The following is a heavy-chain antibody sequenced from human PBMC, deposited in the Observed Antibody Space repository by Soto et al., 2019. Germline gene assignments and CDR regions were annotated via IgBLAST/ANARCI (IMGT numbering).Heavy chain of an antibody. J-gene: IGHJ4*02. V-gene: IGHV1-18*04. CDR3: ARDGVDIVLMVYAADFDY. D-gene: IGHD2-8*01. CDR2: ISAYNGNT. Sequence: ASVKVSCKASGYTFTSYGISWVRQAPGQGLEWMGWISAYNGNTNYAQKLQGRVTMTTDTSTSTAYMEPRSLRSDDTAVYYCARDGVDIVLMVYAADFDYWGQGTLVTVSS. CDR1: GYTFTSYG.